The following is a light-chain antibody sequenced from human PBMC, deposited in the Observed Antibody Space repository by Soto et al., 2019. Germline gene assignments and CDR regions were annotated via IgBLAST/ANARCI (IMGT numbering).Light chain of an antibody. CDR3: AAWDDSLTGGV. CDR2: SND. V-gene: IGLV1-47*02. CDR1: SFNVGFNY. Sequence: QSALTRPPSASGTPGQTVTISGSGSSFNVGFNYVYWYQQLPGMAPKLLIHSNDERPSGVPDRFSGSKPGTSASLDISGLRSEDEADYYCAAWDDSLTGGVFGTGTKVTVL. J-gene: IGLJ1*01.